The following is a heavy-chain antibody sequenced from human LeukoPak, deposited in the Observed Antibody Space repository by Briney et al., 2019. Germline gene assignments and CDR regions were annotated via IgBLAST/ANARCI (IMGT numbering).Heavy chain of an antibody. CDR3: ARDSEWGLQRSDY. V-gene: IGHV3-23*01. Sequence: PGGSLRLSCAASGFTFSSYAMSWVRQAPGKGLEWVSAISGSGGSTYYADSVKGRFTISRDNAKNSLHLQMNSLRAEDTAVYYCARDSEWGLQRSDYWGQGTLVTVSS. D-gene: IGHD1-26*01. J-gene: IGHJ4*02. CDR1: GFTFSSYA. CDR2: ISGSGGST.